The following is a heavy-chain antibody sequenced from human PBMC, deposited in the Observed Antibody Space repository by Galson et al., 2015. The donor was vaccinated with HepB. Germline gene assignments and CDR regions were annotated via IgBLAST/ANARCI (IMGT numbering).Heavy chain of an antibody. V-gene: IGHV3-7*01. CDR2: IKQDGSEK. CDR1: GFTFSSYW. D-gene: IGHD3-16*01. CDR3: AGAHHDADAFDI. J-gene: IGHJ3*02. Sequence: SLRLSCAASGFTFSSYWMSWVRQAPGKGLEWVANIKQDGSEKYYVDSVKGRFTISRDNAKNSLYLQMNSLRAEDTAVYYCAGAHHDADAFDIWGQGTMVTVSS.